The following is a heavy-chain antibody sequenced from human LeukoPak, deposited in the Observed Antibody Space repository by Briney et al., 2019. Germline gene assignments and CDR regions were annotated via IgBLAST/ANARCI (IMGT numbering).Heavy chain of an antibody. CDR3: TTPPD. J-gene: IGHJ1*01. V-gene: IGHV3-15*01. Sequence: GGSLRLSCAVSGLSVSDAWMSWVRQAPGKGLEWVGRMKSKSDGGTKDYTTSVKGRFTISRDDSKNTLYLQMNSLKTEDTAVYYCTTPPDWGQGTLVTVSS. CDR1: GLSVSDAW. CDR2: MKSKSDGGTK.